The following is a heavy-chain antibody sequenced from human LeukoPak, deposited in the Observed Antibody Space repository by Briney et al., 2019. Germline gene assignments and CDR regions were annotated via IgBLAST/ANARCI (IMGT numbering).Heavy chain of an antibody. CDR1: GFTSSSYG. J-gene: IGHJ5*02. D-gene: IGHD3-9*01. V-gene: IGHV3-23*01. CDR3: ARESSYVLRYFDWSQGWFDP. Sequence: GGSLRLPCAASGFTSSSYGMSWVRQAPGKGLEWVSAISGSGGSTYYADSVKGRFTISRDNAKNSLYLQMNSLRAEDTAVYYCARESSYVLRYFDWSQGWFDPWGQGTLVTVSS. CDR2: ISGSGGST.